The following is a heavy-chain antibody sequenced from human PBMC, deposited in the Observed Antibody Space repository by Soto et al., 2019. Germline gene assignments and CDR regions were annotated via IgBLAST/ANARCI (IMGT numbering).Heavy chain of an antibody. V-gene: IGHV1-3*01. Sequence: ASVKVSCKASGYTFTSYAMHWVRQAPGQRLEWMGWINAGNGNTKYSQKFQGRVTITRDTSASTAYMELSSLRSEDTAVYYCARVPPGSSSDNWFDPWGQGTLVTVS. CDR1: GYTFTSYA. D-gene: IGHD6-6*01. CDR3: ARVPPGSSSDNWFDP. CDR2: INAGNGNT. J-gene: IGHJ5*02.